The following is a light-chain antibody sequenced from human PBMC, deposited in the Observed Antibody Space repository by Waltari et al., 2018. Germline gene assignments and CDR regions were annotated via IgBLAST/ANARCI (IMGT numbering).Light chain of an antibody. CDR2: GAS. J-gene: IGKJ1*01. V-gene: IGKV3-20*01. CDR1: PSVSRS. CDR3: QHDVRLPGT. Sequence: NVFTPPPGTLSLSPGERATHSCRASPSVSRSLAWYQQKPGQAPKLLIYGASTRATGIPDRFTGSGSGTDFSLTISSLEPEDFAIYFCQHDVRLPGTFGQGTKVEIK.